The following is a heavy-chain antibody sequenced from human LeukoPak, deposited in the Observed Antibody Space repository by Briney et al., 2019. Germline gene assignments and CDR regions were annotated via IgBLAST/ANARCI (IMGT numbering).Heavy chain of an antibody. Sequence: PGGSLRLSCAASGFTFSSYGMHWVRQAPGKGLEWVAVIWYDGSNKYYADSVKGWFTISRDNSKNTLYLQMNSLRAEDTAVYYCAKVSLVVVIDYWGQGTLVTVSS. D-gene: IGHD3-22*01. CDR2: IWYDGSNK. V-gene: IGHV3-33*06. CDR1: GFTFSSYG. J-gene: IGHJ4*02. CDR3: AKVSLVVVIDY.